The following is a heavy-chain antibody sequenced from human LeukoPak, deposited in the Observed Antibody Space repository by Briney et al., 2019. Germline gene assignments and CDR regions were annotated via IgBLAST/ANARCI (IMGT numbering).Heavy chain of an antibody. V-gene: IGHV4-59*01. CDR3: ARSSITMVRGVRRSNYYYYMDV. D-gene: IGHD3-10*01. CDR2: IYYSGST. CDR1: GGSISSYY. Sequence: SETLSLTCTVSGGSISSYYWSWIRQPPGKGLEWIGYIYYSGSTNYNPSLKSRVTISVDTSKNQFSLKLSSVTAADTAVYYCARSSITMVRGVRRSNYYYYMDVWGKGTTVTISS. J-gene: IGHJ6*03.